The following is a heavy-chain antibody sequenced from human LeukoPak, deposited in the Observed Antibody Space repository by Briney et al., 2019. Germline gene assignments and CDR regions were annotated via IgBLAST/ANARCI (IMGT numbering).Heavy chain of an antibody. CDR1: GYTFTSYY. V-gene: IGHV1-46*01. D-gene: IGHD5-12*01. J-gene: IGHJ5*02. CDR2: INPSGGST. Sequence: GASVKVSCRASGYTFTSYYMHWVRQAPGQGLEWMGIINPSGGSTSYAQKFQGRVTMTRDMSTSTVYMELSSLRSEDTAVYYCARDTGWMGSYSGYENSWFDPWGQGTLVTVSS. CDR3: ARDTGWMGSYSGYENSWFDP.